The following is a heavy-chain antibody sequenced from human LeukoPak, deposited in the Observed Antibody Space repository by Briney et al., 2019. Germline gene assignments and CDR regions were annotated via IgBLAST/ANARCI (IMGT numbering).Heavy chain of an antibody. Sequence: GGSLRLSCAASGFTFSSYEMNWVRQAPGKGLEWVSYISSSGSHTNYADSVKGRFTTSRDNAKNSLYLQMNSLRAEDTAVYYCARVGSIAAAGTPDYWGQGTLVTVSS. CDR2: ISSSGSHT. J-gene: IGHJ4*02. V-gene: IGHV3-48*03. CDR3: ARVGSIAAAGTPDY. D-gene: IGHD6-13*01. CDR1: GFTFSSYE.